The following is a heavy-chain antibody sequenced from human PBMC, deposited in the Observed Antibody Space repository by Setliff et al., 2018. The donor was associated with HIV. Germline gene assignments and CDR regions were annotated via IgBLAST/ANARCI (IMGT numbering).Heavy chain of an antibody. CDR2: INQDGSEK. CDR3: ARRGSNLPSGFDI. D-gene: IGHD3-3*01. Sequence: GGSLRLSCAASGFTFSSYWMSWVRQAPGKGLEWVANINQDGSEKYHVDSVKGRFTIFRDNAKNSLYLQMNSLRAEDTAVYYCARRGSNLPSGFDIWGQGTMVTVSS. V-gene: IGHV3-7*01. J-gene: IGHJ3*02. CDR1: GFTFSSYW.